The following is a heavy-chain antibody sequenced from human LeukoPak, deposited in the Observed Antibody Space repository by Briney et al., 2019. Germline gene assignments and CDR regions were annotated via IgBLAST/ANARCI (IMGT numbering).Heavy chain of an antibody. CDR1: GFTFSSYA. Sequence: GGSLRLSCAASGFTFSSYAMSGVRQAPGKGLELVSAISGSGGSTYYADSVKGRFTISRDNSKNTLYLQINSLRAEDTAVYYCAKDVGRATDAFDIWGQGTMVTVFS. CDR2: ISGSGGST. V-gene: IGHV3-23*01. J-gene: IGHJ3*02. CDR3: AKDVGRATDAFDI.